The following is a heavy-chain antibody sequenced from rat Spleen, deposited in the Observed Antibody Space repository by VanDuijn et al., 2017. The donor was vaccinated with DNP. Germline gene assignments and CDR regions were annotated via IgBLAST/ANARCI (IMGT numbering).Heavy chain of an antibody. CDR3: ASLWYSSPLY. D-gene: IGHD1-2*01. J-gene: IGHJ2*01. Sequence: QVQLKESGPGLVQPSQTLSLTCTVSGFSLTSYHVHWVRQPPGKGLEWMGRIQSGGNTDYNSALKSRLSISRDTSKSQVFLKMNSVQTEDTAMYVCASLWYSSPLYWGQGVMVTVSS. CDR1: GFSLTSYH. CDR2: IQSGGNT. V-gene: IGHV2-27*01.